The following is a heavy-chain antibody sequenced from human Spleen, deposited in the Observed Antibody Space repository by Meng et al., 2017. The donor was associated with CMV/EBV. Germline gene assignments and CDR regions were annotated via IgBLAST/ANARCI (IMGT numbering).Heavy chain of an antibody. D-gene: IGHD5-12*01. J-gene: IGHJ4*02. CDR3: VRDLKYSGYDPYYFDY. CDR1: GFAVSSDF. V-gene: IGHV3-33*05. Sequence: GGSLRLSCAVSGFAVSSDFMTWVRQAPGKGLEWVALISYDGSNKIYADSVKGRFTISRDNSKNTLYLQMNSLRAEDTAVYYCVRDLKYSGYDPYYFDYWGQGTLVTVSS. CDR2: ISYDGSNK.